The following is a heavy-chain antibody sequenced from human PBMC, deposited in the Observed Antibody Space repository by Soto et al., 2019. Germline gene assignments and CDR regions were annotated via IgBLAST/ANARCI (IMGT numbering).Heavy chain of an antibody. CDR2: IDPSDSQT. CDR3: ARQIYDSDTGPNFRYYFDS. D-gene: IGHD3-22*01. V-gene: IGHV5-10-1*01. J-gene: IGHJ4*02. Sequence: PGEPLKISCKGSGYSFAGYWITWVRQKPGKGLEWMGRIDPSDSQTYYSPSFRGHVTISATKSITTVFLQWSSLRASDTAMYYCARQIYDSDTGPNFRYYFDSWGQGTPVTVSS. CDR1: GYSFAGYW.